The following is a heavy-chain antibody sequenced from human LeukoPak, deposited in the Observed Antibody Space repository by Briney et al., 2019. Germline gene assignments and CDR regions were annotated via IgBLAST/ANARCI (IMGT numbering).Heavy chain of an antibody. CDR1: GYTFTSYY. J-gene: IGHJ6*02. CDR2: INPSGGST. V-gene: IGHV1-46*01. CDR3: ARMTTVTTYYYGMDV. Sequence: ASVTVSCKASGYTFTSYYMHWVRQAPGQGLEWMGIINPSGGSTSYAQKFQGRVTMTRDTSTSTVYMELSSLRSEDTAVYYCARMTTVTTYYYGMDVWGQGTTVTVSS. D-gene: IGHD4-17*01.